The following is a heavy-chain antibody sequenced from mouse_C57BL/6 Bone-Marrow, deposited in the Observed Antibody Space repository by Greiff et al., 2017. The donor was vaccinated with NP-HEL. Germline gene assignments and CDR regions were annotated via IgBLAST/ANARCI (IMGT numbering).Heavy chain of an antibody. V-gene: IGHV5-15*01. J-gene: IGHJ3*01. CDR1: GFTFSDYG. D-gene: IGHD2-4*01. Sequence: DVKLVESGGGLVQPGGSLKLSCAASGFTFSDYGMAWVRQAPRKGPEWVAFISNLAYSIYYADTVTGRFTISRENAKNTLYLEMSSLRSEDTAMYYCARHEGRYDYVRWFAYWGQGTLVTVSA. CDR3: ARHEGRYDYVRWFAY. CDR2: ISNLAYSI.